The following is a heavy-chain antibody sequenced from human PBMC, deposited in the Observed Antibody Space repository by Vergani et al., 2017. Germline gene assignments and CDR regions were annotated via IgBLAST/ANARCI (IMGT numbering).Heavy chain of an antibody. CDR2: IYWNDDK. CDR1: GFSLSTSGVG. Sequence: QITLKESGPTLVKPTQTLTLTFTFSGFSLSTSGVGVGWIRQPPGKALEWLALIYWNDDKRYSPSLKSRLTITKDTSKNQVVLTMTSMDPVDTATYYCAHRRGGSGGYYEYYFAYWGQGSLVTVSS. V-gene: IGHV2-5*01. CDR3: AHRRGGSGGYYEYYFAY. D-gene: IGHD3-10*01. J-gene: IGHJ4*02.